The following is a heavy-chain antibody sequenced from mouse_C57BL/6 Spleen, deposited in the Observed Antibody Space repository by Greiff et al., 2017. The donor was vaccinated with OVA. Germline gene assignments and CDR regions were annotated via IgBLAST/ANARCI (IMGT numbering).Heavy chain of an antibody. Sequence: AQLQQSVAELVRPGASVKLSCTASGFNIKNTYMHWVKQRPEQGLEWIGRIDPANGNTKYAPKFQGKATITADTSSNTAYLQLSSLTSEDTAIYYCARSSFITTVVAYYYAMDYWGQGTSVTVSS. CDR3: ARSSFITTVVAYYYAMDY. V-gene: IGHV14-3*01. CDR2: IDPANGNT. CDR1: GFNIKNTY. J-gene: IGHJ4*01. D-gene: IGHD1-1*01.